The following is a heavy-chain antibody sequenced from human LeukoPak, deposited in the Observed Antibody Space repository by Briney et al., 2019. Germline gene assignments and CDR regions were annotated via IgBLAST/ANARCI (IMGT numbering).Heavy chain of an antibody. CDR3: ARHRDGYHFDY. CDR1: GASISSYY. Sequence: PSETLSLTCTVSGASISSYYWSWIRQPPGRGLEWIGFVSYSGSTNYNPSLKSRVTISVNTSKNPFSLSLSSVTAADTAVYYCARHRDGYHFDYWGQGTLVTVSS. J-gene: IGHJ4*02. CDR2: VSYSGST. V-gene: IGHV4-59*08. D-gene: IGHD5-24*01.